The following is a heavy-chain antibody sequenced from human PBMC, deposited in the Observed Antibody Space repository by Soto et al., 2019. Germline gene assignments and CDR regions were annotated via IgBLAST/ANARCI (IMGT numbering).Heavy chain of an antibody. J-gene: IGHJ3*02. D-gene: IGHD3-22*01. V-gene: IGHV3-23*01. Sequence: PGGSLRLSCAASGFTFSGYAMSWVRQAPGKGLEWVSAISGSGGSTYYADSVKGRFTISRDNSKNTLYLQMNSLRAEDTAVYYCAKDRTGYYDSSGYYPDAFDIWGQGTMVTVSS. CDR3: AKDRTGYYDSSGYYPDAFDI. CDR2: ISGSGGST. CDR1: GFTFSGYA.